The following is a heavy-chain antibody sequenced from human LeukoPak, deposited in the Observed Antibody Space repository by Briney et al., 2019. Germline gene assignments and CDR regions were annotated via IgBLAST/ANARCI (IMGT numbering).Heavy chain of an antibody. Sequence: PSETLSVTCTGSGDSISSYYWTWIRQPAGKGLEWIGRIYTSGSTNYNPSLKSAVTMTVDTSKNHFSLKLSSVTAADTAVYYCARITIYGSGSYSHFDYWGQGTLVTVSS. V-gene: IGHV4-4*07. CDR3: ARITIYGSGSYSHFDY. D-gene: IGHD3-10*01. CDR1: GDSISSYY. J-gene: IGHJ4*02. CDR2: IYTSGST.